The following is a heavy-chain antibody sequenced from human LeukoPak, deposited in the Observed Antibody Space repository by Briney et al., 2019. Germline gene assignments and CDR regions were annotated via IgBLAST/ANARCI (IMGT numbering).Heavy chain of an antibody. J-gene: IGHJ4*02. CDR3: ARLSLYYYDSSGYPDY. Sequence: ASVKVSCKASGGTFSSYAISWVRQAPGQGLEWMGWISAYNGNTNYAQKLQGRVTMTTDTSTSTAYMELRSLRSDDTAVYYCARLSLYYYDSSGYPDYWGQGTLVTVSS. CDR2: ISAYNGNT. CDR1: GGTFSSYA. D-gene: IGHD3-22*01. V-gene: IGHV1-18*01.